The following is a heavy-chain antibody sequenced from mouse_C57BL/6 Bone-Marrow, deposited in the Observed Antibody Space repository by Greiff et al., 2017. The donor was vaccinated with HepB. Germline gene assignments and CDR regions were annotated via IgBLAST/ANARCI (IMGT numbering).Heavy chain of an antibody. J-gene: IGHJ1*03. CDR3: TTGDYWYFDV. CDR2: IDPENGDT. Sequence: EVQLQQSGAELVRPGASVKLSCTASGFNIKDYYMHWVKQRPEQGLEWIGWIDPENGDTEYASKFQGKATITADTSSNTAYLQLSSLTSEDTAVYYCTTGDYWYFDVWGTGTTVTVSS. V-gene: IGHV14-4*01. CDR1: GFNIKDYY.